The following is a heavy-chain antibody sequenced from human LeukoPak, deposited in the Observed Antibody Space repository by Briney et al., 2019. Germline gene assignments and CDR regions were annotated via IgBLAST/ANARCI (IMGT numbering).Heavy chain of an antibody. J-gene: IGHJ4*02. D-gene: IGHD3-10*01. Sequence: SGGSLRLSCAASGFTFSSYEMNWVRQAPGKGLEWVSYISSSGSTIYYADSVKGRFTISRDNAKNSLYLQMNSLRAEDTAVYYCARVLVRGRPDYWGQGTLVTVSS. CDR3: ARVLVRGRPDY. V-gene: IGHV3-48*03. CDR2: ISSSGSTI. CDR1: GFTFSSYE.